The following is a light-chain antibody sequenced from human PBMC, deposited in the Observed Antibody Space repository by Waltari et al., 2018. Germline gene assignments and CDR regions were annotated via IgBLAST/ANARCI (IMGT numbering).Light chain of an antibody. CDR3: QHQRT. J-gene: IGKJ1*01. CDR2: KAS. Sequence: DIQMPQSPSTLSASVGDRVTITCRASQSISSWLAWYQQKPGKAPKLLIYKASSLESGVPSRFSGSGSGTEFTLTISSLQPDDFATYYCQHQRTFGQGTKVEIK. CDR1: QSISSW. V-gene: IGKV1-5*03.